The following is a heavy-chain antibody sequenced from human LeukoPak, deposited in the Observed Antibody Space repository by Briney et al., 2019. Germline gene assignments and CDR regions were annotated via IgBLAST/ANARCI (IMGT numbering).Heavy chain of an antibody. J-gene: IGHJ4*02. V-gene: IGHV4-59*01. CDR3: ARGVYIAAAQYGY. Sequence: PSETLSLTCTVSGGSISSYYWSWIRQPPGKGLEWIGYIYYSGTTNYNPSLKSRVTISVDTSKNQFSLKLSSVAAADTAVYYCARGVYIAAAQYGYWGQGTLVTVSS. CDR1: GGSISSYY. D-gene: IGHD6-13*01. CDR2: IYYSGTT.